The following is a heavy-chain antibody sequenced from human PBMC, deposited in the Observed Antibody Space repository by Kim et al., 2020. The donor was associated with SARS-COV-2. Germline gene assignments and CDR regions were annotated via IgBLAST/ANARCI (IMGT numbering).Heavy chain of an antibody. Sequence: GGSLRLSCAASGFTFSSYAMHWVRQAPGKGLEWVAVISYDGSNKYYADSVKGRFTISRDNSKNTLYLQMNSLRAEDTAVYYCARDPARYNWETYIDYWG. CDR3: ARDPARYNWETYIDY. J-gene: IGHJ4*01. V-gene: IGHV3-30-3*01. CDR2: ISYDGSNK. D-gene: IGHD1-1*01. CDR1: GFTFSSYA.